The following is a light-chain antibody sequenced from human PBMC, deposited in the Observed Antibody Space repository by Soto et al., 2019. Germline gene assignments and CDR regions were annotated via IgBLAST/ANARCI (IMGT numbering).Light chain of an antibody. Sequence: DIQMTQSPSTLSASVGDRVTITCRASQSISSWLAWYQQKPGKAPKRLIYDASILESGVPSRFSGSGSGTEFNLTISSLQPDDSATYYCQQYNSYPLTFGGGTKVAIK. CDR3: QQYNSYPLT. CDR2: DAS. V-gene: IGKV1-5*01. CDR1: QSISSW. J-gene: IGKJ4*01.